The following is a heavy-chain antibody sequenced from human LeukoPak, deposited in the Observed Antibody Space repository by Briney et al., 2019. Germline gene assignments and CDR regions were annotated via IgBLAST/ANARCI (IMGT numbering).Heavy chain of an antibody. Sequence: PSETLSLTCAVSRESINSINWWSWVRQPPGQGLEWIGEMYHTGGFNYNPSLKSRVTISLDKSQNQFSLRLSSVTAADTAVYYFARKPRVGYTVDFWGQGTLVTVSS. CDR1: RESINSINW. J-gene: IGHJ4*02. D-gene: IGHD5-24*01. V-gene: IGHV4-4*02. CDR3: ARKPRVGYTVDF. CDR2: MYHTGGF.